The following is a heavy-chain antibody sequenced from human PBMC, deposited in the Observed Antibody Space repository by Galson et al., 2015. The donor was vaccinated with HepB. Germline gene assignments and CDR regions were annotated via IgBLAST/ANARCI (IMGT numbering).Heavy chain of an antibody. CDR3: ARDLQVLMVYVRPGYYYYGMDV. CDR1: GFTFSSYA. CDR2: ISYDGSNK. Sequence: SLRLSCAASGFTFSSYAMHWVRQAPGKGLEWVAVISYDGSNKYYADSVKGRFTISRDNSKNTLYLQMNSLRAEDTAVYYCARDLQVLMVYVRPGYYYYGMDVWGQGTTVTVSS. J-gene: IGHJ6*02. V-gene: IGHV3-30-3*01. D-gene: IGHD2-8*01.